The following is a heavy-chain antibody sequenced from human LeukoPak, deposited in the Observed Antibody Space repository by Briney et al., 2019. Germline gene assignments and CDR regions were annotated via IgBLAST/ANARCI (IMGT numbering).Heavy chain of an antibody. CDR1: GYSISSGYY. CDR2: IYHSGST. D-gene: IGHD3-10*01. J-gene: IGHJ4*02. V-gene: IGHV4-38-2*02. CDR3: AREVLLWFGELSQFDY. Sequence: SETLSLTCAVSGYSISSGYYWGWIRQPPGKGLEWIGSIYHSGSTYYNPSLKSRVTMSVDTSKNQFSLKLSSVTAAGTAVYYCAREVLLWFGELSQFDYWGQGTLVTVSS.